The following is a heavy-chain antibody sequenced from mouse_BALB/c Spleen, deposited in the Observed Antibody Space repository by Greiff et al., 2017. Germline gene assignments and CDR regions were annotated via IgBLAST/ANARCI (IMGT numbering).Heavy chain of an antibody. CDR2: IDPANGNT. D-gene: IGHD1-1*01. CDR3: ARAGSSLAWFAY. CDR1: GFNIKDTY. V-gene: IGHV14-3*02. J-gene: IGHJ3*01. Sequence: EVQRVESGAELVKPGASVKLSCTASGFNIKDTYMHWVKQRPEQGLEWIGRIDPANGNTKYDPKFQGKATITADTSSNTAYLQLSSLTSEDTAVYYCARAGSSLAWFAYWGQGTLVTVSA.